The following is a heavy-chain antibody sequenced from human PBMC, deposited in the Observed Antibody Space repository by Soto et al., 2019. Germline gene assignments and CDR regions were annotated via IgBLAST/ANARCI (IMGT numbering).Heavy chain of an antibody. J-gene: IGHJ5*02. CDR3: VRGGGGGLFDP. CDR2: ISPGSRYP. Sequence: PLRLSCAGAGCTIGDPYMSWIRQAPGKGLEWLSYISPGSRYPAYADSVKGRFTISRDNAKRSLYLQMMSLTAEDTAIYYCVRGGGGGLFDPWGQGTMVTVSS. V-gene: IGHV3-11*06. CDR1: GCTIGDPY. D-gene: IGHD2-15*01.